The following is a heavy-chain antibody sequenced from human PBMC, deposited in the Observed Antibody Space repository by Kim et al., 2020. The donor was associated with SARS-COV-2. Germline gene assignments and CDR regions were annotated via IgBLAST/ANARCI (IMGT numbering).Heavy chain of an antibody. CDR2: TYYRSKWYN. D-gene: IGHD6-13*01. V-gene: IGHV6-1*01. CDR3: ARAKYSSSWTVGYYFDY. Sequence: SQTLSLTCAISGDSVSSNSAAWNWIRQSPSRGLEWLGRTYYRSKWYNDYAVSVKSRITINPDTSKNQFSLQLNSVTPEDTAVYYCARAKYSSSWTVGYYFDYWGQGTLVTVSS. CDR1: GDSVSSNSAA. J-gene: IGHJ4*02.